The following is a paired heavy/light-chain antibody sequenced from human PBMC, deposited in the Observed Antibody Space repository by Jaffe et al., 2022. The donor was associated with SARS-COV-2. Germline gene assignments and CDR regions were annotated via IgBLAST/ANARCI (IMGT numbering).Heavy chain of an antibody. J-gene: IGHJ6*02. CDR1: GDSINSDGFY. V-gene: IGHV4-31*03. Sequence: QVQLQESGPGLVKSSQTLSLTCTVSGDSINSDGFYWSWVRQRPGKGLEWIGYILYSGRTYYSPSLKSRAAMSVDTSNNLLSLTLTSVTAADTAVYFCARGSDTTMVWGYPYYYGMDVWGQGTTVAVSS. D-gene: IGHD3-10*01. CDR2: ILYSGRT. CDR3: ARGSDTTMVWGYPYYYGMDV.
Light chain of an antibody. CDR1: RIINNF. CDR3: QQSFTLPHT. CDR2: AAS. Sequence: DIQMTQSPSSLSASVGDRVTITCRASRIINNFLNWFQQKPGKAPKLLIYAASSVQSGVPSRFSGRGSGTDFTLTIDSLQPEDFAVYYCQQSFTLPHTFGQGTKVQLK. J-gene: IGKJ2*01. V-gene: IGKV1-39*01.